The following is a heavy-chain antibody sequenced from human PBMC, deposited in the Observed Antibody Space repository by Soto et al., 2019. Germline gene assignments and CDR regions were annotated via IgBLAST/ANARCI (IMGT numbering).Heavy chain of an antibody. J-gene: IGHJ4*02. D-gene: IGHD5-12*01. Sequence: PSETLSLTCTVSGGSISSYYWSWIRQPPGKGLEWIGYIYYSGSTNYNPSLKSRVTISADTSKNQFSLKLSSVTAADTAVYYCARGRGVEMATILGYYFDYWGQGTLVTVSS. CDR2: IYYSGST. CDR1: GGSISSYY. V-gene: IGHV4-59*01. CDR3: ARGRGVEMATILGYYFDY.